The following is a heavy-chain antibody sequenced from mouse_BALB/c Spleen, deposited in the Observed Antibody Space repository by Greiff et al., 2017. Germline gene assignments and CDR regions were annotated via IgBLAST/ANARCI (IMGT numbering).Heavy chain of an antibody. CDR1: GFTFSSYT. CDR2: ISNGGGST. CDR3: ARGLRVGAMDY. Sequence: EVKLVESGGGLVQPGGSLKLSCAASGFTFSSYTMSWVRQTPEKRLEWVAYISNGGGSTYYPDTVKGRFTISRDNAKNTLYLQMSSLKSEDTAMYYCARGLRVGAMDYWGQGTSVTVSS. V-gene: IGHV5-12-2*01. D-gene: IGHD2-2*01. J-gene: IGHJ4*01.